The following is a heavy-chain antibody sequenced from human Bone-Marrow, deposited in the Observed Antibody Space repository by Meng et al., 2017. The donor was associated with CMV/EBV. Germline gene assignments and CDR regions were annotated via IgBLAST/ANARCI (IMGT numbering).Heavy chain of an antibody. CDR3: ARVSRGKIVVGAGRAFDY. Sequence: GESLKISCAASGFTFSDYYMSWIRQAPGKGLEWVSYISSSGSTIYYADSVKGRFTISRDNAKNSLYLQMNSQRAEDTAVYYCARVSRGKIVVGAGRAFDYWGQGTLVTVYS. CDR2: ISSSGSTI. D-gene: IGHD1-26*01. CDR1: GFTFSDYY. V-gene: IGHV3-11*04. J-gene: IGHJ4*02.